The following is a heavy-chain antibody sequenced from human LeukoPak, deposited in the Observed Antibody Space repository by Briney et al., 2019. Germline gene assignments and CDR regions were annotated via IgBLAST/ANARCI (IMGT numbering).Heavy chain of an antibody. J-gene: IGHJ5*02. Sequence: SETLSLTCTVSGGSISSGSYYWSWIRQPAGKGLEWIGRIYTSGSTNYNPSLKSRVTISVDTSKNQFSLKLSSVTAADTALYYCAKGFYSSSWSNWFDPWGQGTLVTVSS. D-gene: IGHD6-13*01. CDR2: IYTSGST. V-gene: IGHV4-61*02. CDR1: GGSISSGSYY. CDR3: AKGFYSSSWSNWFDP.